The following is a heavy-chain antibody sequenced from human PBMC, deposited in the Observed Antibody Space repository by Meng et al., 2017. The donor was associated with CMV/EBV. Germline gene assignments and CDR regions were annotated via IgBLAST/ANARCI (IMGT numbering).Heavy chain of an antibody. CDR2: INHSGST. CDR3: ARVWDSGWDY. V-gene: IGHV4-34*01. D-gene: IGHD3-22*01. Sequence: GPLQQWGAGLLKPSETLSLTCAVYGGSFSGYYWSWIRQPPGKGLEWIGEINHSGSTNYNLSLKSRVTISVDTSKNQFSLKLSSVTAADTVVYYCARVWDSGWDYWGQGTLVTVSS. CDR1: GGSFSGYY. J-gene: IGHJ4*02.